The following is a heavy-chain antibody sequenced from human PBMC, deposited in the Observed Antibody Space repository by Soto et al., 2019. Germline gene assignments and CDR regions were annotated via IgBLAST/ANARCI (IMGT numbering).Heavy chain of an antibody. D-gene: IGHD2-21*01. J-gene: IGHJ6*01. Sequence: VAGGSSVNLNGRRMVRKPPGKGLQWIGEVYHTGTTNYNPSLKSRVTISVDKSQNHFSLNLTSVTAADTAVYYCARYSMCFAIPVPDFWGQG. CDR3: ARYSMCFAIPVPDF. CDR1: GGSSVNLNG. V-gene: IGHV4-4*02. CDR2: VYHTGTT.